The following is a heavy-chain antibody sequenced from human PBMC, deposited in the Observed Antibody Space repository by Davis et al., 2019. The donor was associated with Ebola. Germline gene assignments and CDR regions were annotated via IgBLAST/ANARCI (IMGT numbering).Heavy chain of an antibody. CDR2: ISYDGKQK. D-gene: IGHD3-10*01. CDR1: GFTSSTYA. CDR3: ARDPTNYGSEDYFARNHFDL. Sequence: PGGSLRLSCVGPGFTSSTYAMHWVRQAPGPGLEWVSLISYDGKQKFYTDSVKGRFTISSDNSKNTLYLQMDGLRAEDTAVYYCARDPTNYGSEDYFARNHFDLWGQGTLVTVSS. J-gene: IGHJ5*02. V-gene: IGHV3-30*04.